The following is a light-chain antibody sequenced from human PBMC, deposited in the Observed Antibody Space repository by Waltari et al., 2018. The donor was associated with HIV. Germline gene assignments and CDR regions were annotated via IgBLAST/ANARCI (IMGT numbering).Light chain of an antibody. CDR2: GIT. Sequence: QSALTQPRSVSGSSGQSVIITCSGTCGDVGGYDYVTWYQQHTGKAPKLMIYGITKRPSGVPDRFSGSKSGNTASLTISGLQAEDEADYYCCSYTGTYTSVVFGGGTKLTVL. J-gene: IGLJ2*01. V-gene: IGLV2-11*01. CDR1: CGDVGGYDY. CDR3: CSYTGTYTSVV.